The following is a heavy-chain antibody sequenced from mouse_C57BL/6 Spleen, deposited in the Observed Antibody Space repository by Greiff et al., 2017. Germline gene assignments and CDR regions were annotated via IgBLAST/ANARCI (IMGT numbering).Heavy chain of an antibody. CDR2: ISDGGSYT. D-gene: IGHD2-5*01. J-gene: IGHJ3*01. Sequence: EVMLVESGGGLVKPGGSLKLSCAASGFTFSSYAMSWVRQTPEKRLEWVATISDGGSYTYYPDNVKGRFTISRDNAKNNLYLQMSHLKSEDTAMYYCAIDSNYGFADWGQGTLGTVSA. CDR3: AIDSNYGFAD. CDR1: GFTFSSYA. V-gene: IGHV5-4*01.